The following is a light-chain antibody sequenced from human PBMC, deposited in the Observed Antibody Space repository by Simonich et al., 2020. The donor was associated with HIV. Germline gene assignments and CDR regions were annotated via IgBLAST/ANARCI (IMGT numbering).Light chain of an antibody. V-gene: IGKV3-15*01. CDR3: EQYDSWPPS. CDR2: GAS. CDR1: TMVSSS. Sequence: EILLTQSPTTLALSPGDRATPSCWANTMVSSSLTWYQQKPGLAPRLLISGASTIATGIPARFSGSGSGTEFTLTISSMQSEDFAVYYCEQYDSWPPSFGQGTKVEIK. J-gene: IGKJ1*01.